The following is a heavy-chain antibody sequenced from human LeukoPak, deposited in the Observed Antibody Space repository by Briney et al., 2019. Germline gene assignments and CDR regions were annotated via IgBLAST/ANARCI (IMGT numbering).Heavy chain of an antibody. CDR1: GGTFTNYA. J-gene: IGHJ4*02. D-gene: IGHD5-24*01. CDR3: ARWFRDGYNYFTGYFDY. Sequence: SVKVSCKASGGTFTNYAINWVRQAPGQGLEWMGRIIPILDVTNYAQKFQGRVTITADESTSTAYMELSSLRSEDTAVYYCARWFRDGYNYFTGYFDYWGQGTLVTVSS. CDR2: IIPILDVT. V-gene: IGHV1-69*04.